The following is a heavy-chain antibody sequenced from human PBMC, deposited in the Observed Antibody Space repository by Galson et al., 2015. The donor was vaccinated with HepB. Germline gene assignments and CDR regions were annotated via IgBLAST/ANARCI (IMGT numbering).Heavy chain of an antibody. Sequence: SLRLSCAASGFTFSSYWMNWVRQAPGKGLEWVANIKQDGSDKYYVDSLKGRFTISRDNAKKSLYLQMSSLRAEDTVIYYCARAALTVATIGDFDYWGQGTLVTVSS. CDR3: ARAALTVATIGDFDY. V-gene: IGHV3-7*01. D-gene: IGHD5-12*01. CDR2: IKQDGSDK. CDR1: GFTFSSYW. J-gene: IGHJ4*02.